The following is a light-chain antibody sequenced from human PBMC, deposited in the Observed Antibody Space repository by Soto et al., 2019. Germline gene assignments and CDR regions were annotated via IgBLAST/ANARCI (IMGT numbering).Light chain of an antibody. CDR1: SSDIGAYNY. V-gene: IGLV2-14*01. CDR2: EVT. J-gene: IGLJ2*01. Sequence: QSALTQPASVSGSPGQSITISCTGTSSDIGAYNYVSWYQQHPGKAPKLLIYEVTNRPSGVSDRFSGSKSGNTASLTISGLQAEDEADYYCNSYAGTKNLVFGGGTKLTVL. CDR3: NSYAGTKNLV.